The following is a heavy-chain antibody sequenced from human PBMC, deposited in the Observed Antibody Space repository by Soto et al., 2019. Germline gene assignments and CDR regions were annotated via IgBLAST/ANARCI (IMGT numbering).Heavy chain of an antibody. D-gene: IGHD3-10*01. Sequence: GGSLRLSCAASTNSAMTWVRQAPGKGLEWVSSISASGGSTYYADSVKGRFTISRDNSKNTLYLQMNSLRVEDTAIYYCAKGSRASGSSHYLDYWGQGTLVTVSS. CDR3: AKGSRASGSSHYLDY. CDR1: TNSA. V-gene: IGHV3-23*01. J-gene: IGHJ4*02. CDR2: ISASGGST.